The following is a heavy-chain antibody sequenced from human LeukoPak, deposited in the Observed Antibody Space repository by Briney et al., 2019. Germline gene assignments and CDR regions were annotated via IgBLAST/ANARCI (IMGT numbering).Heavy chain of an antibody. Sequence: HPGGSLRLSCVASGFTFTSYDMSWVRQAPGKGLEWVSGISGSGGSTDYADSVKGRLTISRDNSKNTLYLQMNSLRAEDTAVYYCATSDYGDYYFGYWGQGTLVTVSS. J-gene: IGHJ4*02. D-gene: IGHD4-17*01. CDR3: ATSDYGDYYFGY. V-gene: IGHV3-23*01. CDR1: GFTFTSYD. CDR2: ISGSGGST.